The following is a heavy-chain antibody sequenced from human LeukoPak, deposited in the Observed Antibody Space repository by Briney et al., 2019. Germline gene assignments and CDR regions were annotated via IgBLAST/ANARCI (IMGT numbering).Heavy chain of an antibody. J-gene: IGHJ5*02. D-gene: IGHD3-10*01. CDR1: GYTFTGYY. CDR2: INPNSGGT. V-gene: IGHV1-2*02. CDR3: AGIVNLRVRGEGWFDP. Sequence: EASVKVSCKASGYTFTGYYMHWVRQAPGQGLEWMGWINPNSGGTNYAQKFQGRVTMTRDTSISTAYMELSRLRSDDTAVYYCAGIVNLRVRGEGWFDPWGQGTLVTVSS.